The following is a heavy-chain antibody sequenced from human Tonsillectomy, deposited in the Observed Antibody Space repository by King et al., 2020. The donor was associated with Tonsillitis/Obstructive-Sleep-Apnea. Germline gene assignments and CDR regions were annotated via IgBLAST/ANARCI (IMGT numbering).Heavy chain of an antibody. Sequence: QLQESGPGLVKPSETLSLTCTVSGGSISNYYWSWIRPPPGKGLEWIGYIYYSGSTNYNPSLKSRVTISVDTSKNPFSLKLSSVTAADTAVYYCARGPGAARLIYDWFDPWGQGTLVTVSS. CDR3: ARGPGAARLIYDWFDP. CDR1: GGSISNYY. D-gene: IGHD6-6*01. J-gene: IGHJ5*02. V-gene: IGHV4-59*01. CDR2: IYYSGST.